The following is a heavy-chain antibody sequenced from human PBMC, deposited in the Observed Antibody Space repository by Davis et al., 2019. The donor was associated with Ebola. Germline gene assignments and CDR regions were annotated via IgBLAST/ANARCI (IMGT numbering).Heavy chain of an antibody. Sequence: GESLKISCAASGFTFSRHGMHWVRQAPGKGLEWVAFIRYDGSNKYYADSVKGRFTISRDNSKNTLYLQMNSLRAEDTAVYYCATRQARYGGNRPFYYYYNGVDIWGQGTTVTVSS. J-gene: IGHJ6*02. D-gene: IGHD4-23*01. V-gene: IGHV3-30*02. CDR3: ATRQARYGGNRPFYYYYNGVDI. CDR1: GFTFSRHG. CDR2: IRYDGSNK.